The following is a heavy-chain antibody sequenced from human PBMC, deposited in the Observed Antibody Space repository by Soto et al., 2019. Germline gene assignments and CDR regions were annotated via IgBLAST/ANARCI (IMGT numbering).Heavy chain of an antibody. Sequence: QVQLQESGPGLVKPSETLSLTCTVSGGSISNYHWSWIRQPAGKGLEWIGRIDTSGSTNYNPSLKNRVIMSVNTSKNQFSLKVTSVTAADTAVYYCARDLNYELWSERDDYFDPWGQGTLVTVST. CDR2: IDTSGST. V-gene: IGHV4-4*07. CDR3: ARDLNYELWSERDDYFDP. J-gene: IGHJ5*02. CDR1: GGSISNYH. D-gene: IGHD3-3*01.